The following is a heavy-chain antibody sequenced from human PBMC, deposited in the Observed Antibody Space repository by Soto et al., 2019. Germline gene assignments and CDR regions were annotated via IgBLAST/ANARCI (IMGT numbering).Heavy chain of an antibody. CDR3: ARYRGSVIDYYYYKDV. CDR2: INSDGSST. D-gene: IGHD3-10*01. J-gene: IGHJ6*03. CDR1: GFTFSSYW. V-gene: IGHV3-74*01. Sequence: GGSLRLSCAASGFTFSSYWMHWVRQAPGKGLVWVSRINSDGSSTSYADSVKGRFTISRDNAKNTLYLQMNSLRAEDTAVYYCARYRGSVIDYYYYKDVWGKGTTVTVSS.